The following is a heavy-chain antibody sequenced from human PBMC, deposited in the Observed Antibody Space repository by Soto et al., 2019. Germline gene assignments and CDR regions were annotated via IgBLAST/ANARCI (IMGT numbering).Heavy chain of an antibody. J-gene: IGHJ4*02. Sequence: GGSLRLSCAASGFTVSSNYMSWVRQAPGKGLEWVSVIYSGGSTYYADSVKGRFTISRDNSKNTLYLQMNSLRAEDTAVYYCARDPQYYDILTGYYSARNGDYWGQGTLVTVSS. CDR1: GFTVSSNY. V-gene: IGHV3-66*01. CDR3: ARDPQYYDILTGYYSARNGDY. CDR2: IYSGGST. D-gene: IGHD3-9*01.